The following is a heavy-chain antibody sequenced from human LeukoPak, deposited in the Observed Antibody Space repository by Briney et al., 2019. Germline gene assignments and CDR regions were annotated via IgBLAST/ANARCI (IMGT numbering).Heavy chain of an antibody. Sequence: ASVKVSCKASGYTFTSYYMHWVRQAPGQGLEWMGIINPSGGSTSYAQKFQGRVTITADESTSTAYMELSSLRSEDTAVYYCARGPIHINYYDSSGYYYYFDYWGQGTLVTVSS. CDR1: GYTFTSYY. CDR2: INPSGGST. J-gene: IGHJ4*02. CDR3: ARGPIHINYYDSSGYYYYFDY. D-gene: IGHD3-22*01. V-gene: IGHV1-46*01.